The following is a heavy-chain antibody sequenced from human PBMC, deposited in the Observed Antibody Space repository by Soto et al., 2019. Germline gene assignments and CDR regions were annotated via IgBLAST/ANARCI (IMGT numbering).Heavy chain of an antibody. CDR3: ARERYQVIPDGMDV. J-gene: IGHJ6*02. CDR2: INPQTGGT. V-gene: IGHV1-2*02. CDR1: GYTFTGYY. Sequence: QVQLVQSGAEVKTPGASVRVSCKASGYTFTGYYIHWVREAPGQGLEWMGWINPQTGGTSYGQKFQGRVTLSRDTSINTAYLELSRLRFDDAAVYFCARERYQVIPDGMDVWGQGTTVTVSS. D-gene: IGHD2-2*01.